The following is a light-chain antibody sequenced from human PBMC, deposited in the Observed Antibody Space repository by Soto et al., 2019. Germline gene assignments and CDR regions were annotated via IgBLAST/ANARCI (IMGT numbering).Light chain of an antibody. J-gene: IGKJ4*02. CDR2: RAS. V-gene: IGKV4-1*01. Sequence: DILMTQSPDSLAVSLGEGANINCKSNHRLLYSFNIKNYLAWYQHKPGQPPKRLIYRASSREHGVLDGFRARGSATDLPLTIISLQAEDVAIFYSHQYYITPLTFCGGTTMDI. CDR1: HRLLYSFNIKNY. CDR3: HQYYITPLT.